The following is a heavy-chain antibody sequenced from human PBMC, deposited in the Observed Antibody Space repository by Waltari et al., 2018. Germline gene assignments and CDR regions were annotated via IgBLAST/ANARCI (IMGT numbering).Heavy chain of an antibody. CDR1: GDSLTSSNYD. CDR3: ARTFMVRTIRSRGWFDP. Sequence: QLQLQESGPRLVKPSETLYLTCSVSGDSLTSSNYDLAWIRQPPGKGLEWIGSVYYTGSTYYKASLKSRVTISVDTSKNYFSLSLTSVTATDTAIYFCARTFMVRTIRSRGWFDPWGQGTLVTVSS. CDR2: VYYTGST. V-gene: IGHV4-39*02. J-gene: IGHJ5*02. D-gene: IGHD3-10*01.